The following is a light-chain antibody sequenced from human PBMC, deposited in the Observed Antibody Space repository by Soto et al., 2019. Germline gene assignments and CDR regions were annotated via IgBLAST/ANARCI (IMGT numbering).Light chain of an antibody. Sequence: ETVLTQSPGTLSLSPGERATLSCRASQSVSSSYLAWYQQKPGQAPRLLIYGASSRATGIPARFSGSGSGTEFTLTISSLQSEDFAVYYCQQYNNWPRTITFGQGTRLEIK. CDR1: QSVSSSY. J-gene: IGKJ5*01. CDR3: QQYNNWPRTIT. V-gene: IGKV3-15*01. CDR2: GAS.